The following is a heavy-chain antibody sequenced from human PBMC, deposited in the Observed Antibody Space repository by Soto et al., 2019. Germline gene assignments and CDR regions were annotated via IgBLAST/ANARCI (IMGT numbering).Heavy chain of an antibody. Sequence: ASVKVSCNASGYTFTSYGISWVRQAPGQWLEWMGCVSAYNGNTNYAQKLQGRVTMTTDTSTRPAYVELRSLRSDDTAVYYCARVDLYGDSRPPYHDYWGRRTLATDS. CDR2: VSAYNGNT. D-gene: IGHD4-17*01. CDR1: GYTFTSYG. J-gene: IGHJ4*01. V-gene: IGHV1-18*01. CDR3: ARVDLYGDSRPPYHDY.